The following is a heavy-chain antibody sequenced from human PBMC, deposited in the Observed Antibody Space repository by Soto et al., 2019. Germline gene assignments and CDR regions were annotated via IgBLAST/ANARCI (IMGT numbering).Heavy chain of an antibody. V-gene: IGHV3-21*01. CDR2: IGSSGGYI. J-gene: IGHJ6*02. Sequence: GGSLRLSCAVSGFIFSDFSMNWVRQAPGKGLEWVASIGSSGGYIFYADSVKGRFTISRDNAKKSLDLQINSLRAEDTAVYYCARGKKHQSLGGRFGMDVWGQGTTVTVSS. CDR3: ARGKKHQSLGGRFGMDV. CDR1: GFIFSDFS. D-gene: IGHD2-2*01.